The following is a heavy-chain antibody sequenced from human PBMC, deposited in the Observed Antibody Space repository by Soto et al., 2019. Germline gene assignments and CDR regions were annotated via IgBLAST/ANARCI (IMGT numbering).Heavy chain of an antibody. V-gene: IGHV3-48*03. CDR3: VRSWGVYCSSTRCYSPWLDP. J-gene: IGHJ5*02. CDR2: ISSSGSRI. D-gene: IGHD2-2*02. CDR1: GFTFSSHE. Sequence: EVQLVESGGGLVQPGGSLRLSCVASGFTFSSHEMNWVRQAPGKGLEWVSYISSSGSRIDYAESVRGRFTISRDNAKKSVILHMSSLRVEDTAVYYCVRSWGVYCSSTRCYSPWLDPWGQGTLVTVSS.